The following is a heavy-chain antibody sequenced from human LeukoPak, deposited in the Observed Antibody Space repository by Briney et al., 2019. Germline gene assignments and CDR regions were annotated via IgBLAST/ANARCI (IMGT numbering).Heavy chain of an antibody. CDR1: GFTFSSYS. J-gene: IGHJ4*02. CDR3: ATDRHYDYVWGTYRQDTFDF. Sequence: GGSLRLSCAASGFTFSSYSMNWVRQAPGKGLEWVSYMSSSSKTIYYADSVKGRFTISRDNAKNSLYLQMNSLRAEDTAVYYCATDRHYDYVWGTYRQDTFDFWGQGTLVTVSS. V-gene: IGHV3-48*01. CDR2: MSSSSKTI. D-gene: IGHD3-16*02.